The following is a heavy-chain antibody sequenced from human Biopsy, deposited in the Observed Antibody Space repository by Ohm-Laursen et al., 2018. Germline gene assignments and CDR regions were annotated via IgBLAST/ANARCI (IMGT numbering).Heavy chain of an antibody. CDR1: GYNFDIYP. V-gene: IGHV1-69*06. J-gene: IGHJ4*02. D-gene: IGHD2-15*01. Sequence: SSVKVSCKASGYNFDIYPLFWVRQAPGQGFEWMGGIVPLFEATGSAQKFQGRVTITADRSTTTAYIELSGLTSEDTAIYYCAKAGQTSGEYVVPRHFDSWGQGTRVTVSS. CDR2: IVPLFEAT. CDR3: AKAGQTSGEYVVPRHFDS.